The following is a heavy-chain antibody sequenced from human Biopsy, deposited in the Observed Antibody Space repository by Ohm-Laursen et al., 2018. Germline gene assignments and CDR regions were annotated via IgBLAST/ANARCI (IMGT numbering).Heavy chain of an antibody. J-gene: IGHJ4*02. CDR2: INQDGSEK. D-gene: IGHD2-15*01. Sequence: GSLRLSCSASGFTFRSYWMNWVRQASGKGLEWVANINQDGSEKYYVDSVKGQFTISRDNAKDSLDLQMSSLRVEDTALYYCASAHQYCSATTCNGGSDFWGQGTLVTVSS. V-gene: IGHV3-7*01. CDR3: ASAHQYCSATTCNGGSDF. CDR1: GFTFRSYW.